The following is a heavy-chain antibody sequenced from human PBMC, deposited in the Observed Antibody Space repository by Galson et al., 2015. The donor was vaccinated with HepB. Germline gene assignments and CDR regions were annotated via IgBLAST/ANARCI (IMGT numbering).Heavy chain of an antibody. D-gene: IGHD3-16*01. CDR1: EYSFTSYW. V-gene: IGHV5-10-1*01. Sequence: QSGAEVKKPGESLRISCKGSEYSFTSYWITWVRQMPGKGLEWMGTIDPSDSYTSYSPSFQGHVTISADKSISTAYLQWTSLKASDTAMYYCARQRLPVDITFGFYGTDVWGQGTTVTVSS. CDR3: ARQRLPVDITFGFYGTDV. CDR2: IDPSDSYT. J-gene: IGHJ6*02.